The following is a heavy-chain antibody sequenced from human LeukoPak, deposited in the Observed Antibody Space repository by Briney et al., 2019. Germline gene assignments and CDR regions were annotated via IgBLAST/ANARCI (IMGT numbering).Heavy chain of an antibody. D-gene: IGHD3-10*01. CDR1: GGSISSQY. Sequence: PSETLSLTCTVSGGSISSQYWSLIRQPPGKGLEWIGYIYYSGITKYSPSLKSRVTISVDTSKNQFSLRLTSVTAADTAVYYCARTSYHYNSGDYGWYFDYWGQGTLVTASA. CDR2: IYYSGIT. J-gene: IGHJ4*02. CDR3: ARTSYHYNSGDYGWYFDY. V-gene: IGHV4-59*11.